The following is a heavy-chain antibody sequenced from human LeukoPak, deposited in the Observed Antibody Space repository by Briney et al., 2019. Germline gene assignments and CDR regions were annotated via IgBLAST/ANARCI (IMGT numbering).Heavy chain of an antibody. CDR3: ARGAMVRTRGDNWFDP. CDR1: GGSLSSSSYY. D-gene: IGHD3-10*01. Sequence: PETLSLTCTVSGGSLSSSSYYWGWIRQPPGKGLEWIGRTYYSGSTYYNPSLKSRDLISVDTSKNQSSLKLSSVAAADTAVYYCARGAMVRTRGDNWFDPWGQGTLVTVSS. J-gene: IGHJ5*02. CDR2: TYYSGST. V-gene: IGHV4-39*07.